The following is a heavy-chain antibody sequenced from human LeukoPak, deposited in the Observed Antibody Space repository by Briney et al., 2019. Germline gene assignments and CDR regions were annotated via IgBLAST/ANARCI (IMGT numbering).Heavy chain of an antibody. D-gene: IGHD5-18*01. CDR2: ISDSGGST. CDR3: ARGRGYSRFDP. Sequence: GGSLRLSCAASGFTFSNYAMSWVRQAPGKGLEWVSSISDSGGSTYYADSVKGRFTISRDNSKNTLYLQMNSLRAEDTAVYYCARGRGYSRFDPWGQGTLVTVSS. J-gene: IGHJ5*02. CDR1: GFTFSNYA. V-gene: IGHV3-23*01.